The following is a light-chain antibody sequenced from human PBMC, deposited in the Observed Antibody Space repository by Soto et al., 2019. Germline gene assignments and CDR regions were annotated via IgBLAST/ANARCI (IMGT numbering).Light chain of an antibody. CDR3: QQYIRWPLT. CDR2: GAS. Sequence: EMVVTQSPVTLSVSPGERATLSCRASQDVSSNLAWYQQKPGQAPSLLIYGASTRATGTPARFSGSGSGTEFTLTISSLQSEDYAVYFCQQYIRWPLTFGGGTKVEI. J-gene: IGKJ4*01. CDR1: QDVSSN. V-gene: IGKV3-15*01.